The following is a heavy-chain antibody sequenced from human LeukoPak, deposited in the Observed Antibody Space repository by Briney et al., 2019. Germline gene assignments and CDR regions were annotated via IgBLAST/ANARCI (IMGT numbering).Heavy chain of an antibody. CDR1: GFTFDEYG. J-gene: IGHJ6*03. V-gene: IGHV3-20*04. CDR2: INWNGDST. Sequence: GGSLRLSRTASGFTFDEYGMRWVRQAPGKGLEWVSGINWNGDSTDYADSVKGRVTISRDNAKNSLYLQMNSLRLEDTALYYCARATPIDNYYYYMDVWGKGTTVTVSS. CDR3: ARATPIDNYYYYMDV. D-gene: IGHD2-15*01.